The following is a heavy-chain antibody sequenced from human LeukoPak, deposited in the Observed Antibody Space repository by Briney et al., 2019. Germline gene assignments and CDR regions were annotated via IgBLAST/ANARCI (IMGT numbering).Heavy chain of an antibody. CDR2: ISYDGSNK. J-gene: IGHJ4*02. V-gene: IGHV3-30*18. Sequence: GGSLRLSCAASGLTFSSYGMHWVRQAPGKGLEWVAVISYDGSNKYYADSVKGRFTISRDNSKNTLYLQMNSLRAEDTAVYYCAKPPHFSDVEMATPFDYWGQGTLVTVSS. CDR1: GLTFSSYG. CDR3: AKPPHFSDVEMATPFDY. D-gene: IGHD5-24*01.